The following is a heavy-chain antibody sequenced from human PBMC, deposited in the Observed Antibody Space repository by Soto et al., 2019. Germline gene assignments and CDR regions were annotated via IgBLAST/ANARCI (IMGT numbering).Heavy chain of an antibody. V-gene: IGHV1-46*03. CDR3: ARGFGIKGSGIYYTEDNFDY. D-gene: IGHD3-10*01. CDR2: INPSGGST. CDR1: GYTFTSYY. J-gene: IGHJ4*02. Sequence: ASVKVSCKASGYTFTSYYMHWVRQAPGQGLEWMGIINPSGGSTSYAQKFQGRVTMTRDTSTSTVYMELSSLRSEDTAVYYCARGFGIKGSGIYYTEDNFDYWGQGPLLTVSS.